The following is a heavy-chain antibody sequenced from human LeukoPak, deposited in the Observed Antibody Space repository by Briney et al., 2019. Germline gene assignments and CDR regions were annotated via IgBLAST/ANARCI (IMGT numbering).Heavy chain of an antibody. CDR1: GGSISSDTFS. D-gene: IGHD3-9*01. Sequence: SQTLSLTCAVSGGSISSDTFSWNWIRQPAGGGLEWIGRIYTSGSTNYNPSLKSRVTISLDTSTNQFSLKLSSVTAADTAVYYCARGKRGYDILTGYSQYNYFDPWGQGTLVTVSS. V-gene: IGHV4-61*02. J-gene: IGHJ5*02. CDR3: ARGKRGYDILTGYSQYNYFDP. CDR2: IYTSGST.